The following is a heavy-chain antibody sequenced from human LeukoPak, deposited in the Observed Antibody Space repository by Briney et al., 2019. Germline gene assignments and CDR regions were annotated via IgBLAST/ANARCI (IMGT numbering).Heavy chain of an antibody. CDR2: MNPNSGNT. CDR1: GYTFTSYD. J-gene: IGHJ5*02. D-gene: IGHD2-2*01. CDR3: ARGEEGCSSTSCYYWFDP. Sequence: ASVKVSCKASGYTFTSYDINWVRQATGQGLEWMGWMNPNSGNTGYAQKFQGRVTITRNTSISTAYMELSSLRSEDTAVYYCARGEEGCSSTSCYYWFDPWGQGTLVTVSS. V-gene: IGHV1-8*01.